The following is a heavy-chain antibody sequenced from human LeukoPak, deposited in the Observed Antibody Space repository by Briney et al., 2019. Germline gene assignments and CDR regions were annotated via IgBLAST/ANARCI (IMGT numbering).Heavy chain of an antibody. V-gene: IGHV1-69*13. CDR3: ARTYYYDSSGQPIDAFDI. CDR1: GGTFSSYA. Sequence: ASVKVSCKASGGTFSSYAVSWVRQAPGQGLEWMGGIIPIFGTANYAQKFQGRVTITADESTSTAYMELSSLRSEDTAVYYCARTYYYDSSGQPIDAFDIWGQGTMVTVSS. J-gene: IGHJ3*02. CDR2: IIPIFGTA. D-gene: IGHD3-22*01.